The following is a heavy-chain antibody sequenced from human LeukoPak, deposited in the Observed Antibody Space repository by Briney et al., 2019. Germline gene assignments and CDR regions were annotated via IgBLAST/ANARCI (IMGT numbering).Heavy chain of an antibody. CDR3: TRDYGSSGLPCFDP. CDR1: GGSISSGDYY. V-gene: IGHV4-30-4*01. Sequence: PSETLSLTCTVSGGSISSGDYYWSWIRQPPGKGLEWIGYIYYTGSTYYNPSLKSRVTISVDTSKNQFSLKLSSVTTADTAVYYCTRDYGSSGLPCFDPWGQGTLVTVSS. CDR2: IYYTGST. J-gene: IGHJ5*02. D-gene: IGHD3-22*01.